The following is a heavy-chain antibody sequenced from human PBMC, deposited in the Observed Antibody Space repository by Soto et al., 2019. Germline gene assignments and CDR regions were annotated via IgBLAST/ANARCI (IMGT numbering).Heavy chain of an antibody. CDR3: AREGGLVGATSSPAY. CDR1: GGTFSNYA. Sequence: VASVKVSCKXSGGTFSNYAISWVRQAPGQGLEWMGGIIPIFGTANYAQKFQGRVTITADEFTSTAYMELSGLRSEDTAVYYCAREGGLVGATSSPAYWGQGTLVTVSS. CDR2: IIPIFGTA. D-gene: IGHD1-26*01. J-gene: IGHJ4*02. V-gene: IGHV1-69*13.